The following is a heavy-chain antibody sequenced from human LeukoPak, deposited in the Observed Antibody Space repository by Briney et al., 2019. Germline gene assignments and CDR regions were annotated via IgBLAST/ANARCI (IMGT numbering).Heavy chain of an antibody. CDR2: IYYSGST. J-gene: IGHJ4*02. CDR1: GFTFSDYY. CDR3: ARDRRTTHYFDY. V-gene: IGHV4-31*02. D-gene: IGHD1-1*01. Sequence: LRLSCAAPGFTFSDYYMSWIRQHPGKGLEWIGYIYYSGSTYYNPSLKSRVTISVDTSKNQFSLKLSSVTAADTAVYYCARDRRTTHYFDYWGQGTLVTVSS.